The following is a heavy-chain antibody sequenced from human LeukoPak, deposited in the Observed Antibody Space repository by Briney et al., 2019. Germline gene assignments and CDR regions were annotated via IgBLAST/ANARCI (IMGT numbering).Heavy chain of an antibody. V-gene: IGHV3-48*03. CDR3: ARLGSSWNNFDY. Sequence: PGRSLRLSCAASGFTFSSYAMNWVRQAPGKGLEWVSYISSSGSAIDYADSVKGRFTISRDNAKNSLYLQMNSLKAEDTGVYYCARLGSSWNNFDYWGQGTLVTVSS. CDR1: GFTFSSYA. D-gene: IGHD6-13*01. CDR2: ISSSGSAI. J-gene: IGHJ4*02.